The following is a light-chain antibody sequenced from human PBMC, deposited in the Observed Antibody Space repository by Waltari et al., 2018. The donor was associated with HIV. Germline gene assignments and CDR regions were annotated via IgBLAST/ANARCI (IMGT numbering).Light chain of an antibody. CDR1: QTGLDNSNNKNY. V-gene: IGKV4-1*01. Sequence: DIVMTQSPAFLAVSLGGRATHRCHRSQTGLDNSNNKNYLAWYQQTPGQSPRLLIHWASTRESGVPDRFNGSGSGTDFTLTISGLLAEDAAFYYCQQYYSTPLTFGGGTIVEIK. CDR2: WAS. CDR3: QQYYSTPLT. J-gene: IGKJ4*01.